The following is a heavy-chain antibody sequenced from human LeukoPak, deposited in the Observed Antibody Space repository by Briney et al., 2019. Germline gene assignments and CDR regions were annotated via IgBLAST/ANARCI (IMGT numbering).Heavy chain of an antibody. D-gene: IGHD1-26*01. J-gene: IGHJ4*02. Sequence: GGSLRLSCAASEFTFSNYAMSWVRQAPGKGLEWVSAISGSGDNTYYADSEKGRFTISRDNSKNTLHLQMNSLRAEDTALYYCAKRSSDYWGQGTLVTVSS. CDR2: ISGSGDNT. CDR3: AKRSSDY. V-gene: IGHV3-23*01. CDR1: EFTFSNYA.